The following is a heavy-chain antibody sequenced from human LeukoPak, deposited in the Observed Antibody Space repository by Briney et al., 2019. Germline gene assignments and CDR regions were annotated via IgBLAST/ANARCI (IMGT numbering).Heavy chain of an antibody. CDR1: GFTSSSYA. D-gene: IGHD5-12*01. CDR3: TRVGRAWQPLGYFFDY. CDR2: ISYDGSNK. V-gene: IGHV3-30*01. Sequence: PGRSLRLSCAASGFTSSSYAMHWVRQAPGKGLEWVALISYDGSNKYYGDSVKGRFTISRDNSKNTLSLQMNSLRAEDTAVYYCTRVGRAWQPLGYFFDYWGQGTLVTVSS. J-gene: IGHJ4*02.